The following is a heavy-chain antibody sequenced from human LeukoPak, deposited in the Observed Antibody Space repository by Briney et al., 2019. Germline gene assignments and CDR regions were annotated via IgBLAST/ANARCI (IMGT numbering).Heavy chain of an antibody. CDR1: GGSFSGYY. CDR2: INHSGST. Sequence: SSETLSLTCAVYGGSFSGYYWSWIRQPPGKGLEWIGEINHSGSTNYNPSLKSRVTISVDTSKNQFSLKLSSVTAADTAVYYCARVGKQWLVLRGWFDPWGQGTLVTVSS. J-gene: IGHJ5*02. CDR3: ARVGKQWLVLRGWFDP. D-gene: IGHD6-19*01. V-gene: IGHV4-34*01.